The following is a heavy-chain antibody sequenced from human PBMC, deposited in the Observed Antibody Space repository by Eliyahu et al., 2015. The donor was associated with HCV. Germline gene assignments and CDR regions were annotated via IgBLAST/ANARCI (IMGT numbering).Heavy chain of an antibody. Sequence: EVKKPGSSVKVSCKASGGTFSSYAISWVRQAPGQGLEWMGRIIPILGIANYAQKFQGRVTITADKSTSTAYMELSSLRSEDTAVYYCALYIVATTTTYYGMDVWGQGTTVTVSS. D-gene: IGHD5-12*01. CDR3: ALYIVATTTTYYGMDV. CDR1: GGTFSSYA. J-gene: IGHJ6*02. CDR2: IIPILGIA. V-gene: IGHV1-69*04.